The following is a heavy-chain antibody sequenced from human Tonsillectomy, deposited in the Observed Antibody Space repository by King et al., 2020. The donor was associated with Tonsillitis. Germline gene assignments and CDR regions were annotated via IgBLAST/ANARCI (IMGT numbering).Heavy chain of an antibody. D-gene: IGHD6-13*01. Sequence: VQLVESGGGLVKPGGSLRLSCAASGFTFSSYSMNWVRQAPGKGLEWVSTISSSSSYIYYADSVKGRFTISRDNAKNSLYLQMNSLRAEDTAVYYCAREGRKVQQLVPNWFDPWGQGTLVTVSS. CDR1: GFTFSSYS. V-gene: IGHV3-21*01. CDR3: AREGRKVQQLVPNWFDP. J-gene: IGHJ5*02. CDR2: ISSSSSYI.